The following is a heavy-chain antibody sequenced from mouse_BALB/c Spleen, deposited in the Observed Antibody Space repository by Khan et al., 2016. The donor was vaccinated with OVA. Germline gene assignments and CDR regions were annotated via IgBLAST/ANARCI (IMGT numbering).Heavy chain of an antibody. CDR3: ARGYFGNYEFAY. Sequence: QVQLKQSGAELVKPGASVKLSCKTSGYTFTSYWIQWVKQRPGQGLGWIGQIFPGTGTTYYKENFKGKATLTVDTSSNTAYMQFSSLTSEDSAVYFCARGYFGNYEFAYWGQGTLVTVSP. V-gene: IGHV1S132*01. J-gene: IGHJ3*01. CDR2: IFPGTGTT. CDR1: GYTFTSYW. D-gene: IGHD2-1*01.